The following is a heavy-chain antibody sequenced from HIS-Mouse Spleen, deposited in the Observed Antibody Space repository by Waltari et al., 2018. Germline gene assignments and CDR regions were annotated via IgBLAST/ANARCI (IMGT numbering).Heavy chain of an antibody. D-gene: IGHD6-6*01. V-gene: IGHV4-39*07. J-gene: IGHJ4*02. CDR3: ASRYSSSSQFGY. CDR2: IYYSGST. CDR1: GGPISSSSYY. Sequence: QLQLQESGPGLVKPSETLSLTCTVSGGPISSSSYYWGWIRQPQGKGLEWIGSIYYSGSTYYNPSLKSRVTISVDTSKNQFSLKLSSVTAADTAVYYCASRYSSSSQFGYWGQGTLVTVSS.